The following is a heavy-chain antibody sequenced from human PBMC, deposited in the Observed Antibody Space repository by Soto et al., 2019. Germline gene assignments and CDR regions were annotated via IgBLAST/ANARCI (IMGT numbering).Heavy chain of an antibody. CDR3: AQNPNYSSDMDV. Sequence: QVQLVESGGGLVEPGGSLRLSCAASGFTFRDNYMTWIRQAPGKGLQWISSITRSGSYRHYADSVKGRFTISRDNANNSPYLQMNNLRAEDTAVYYCAQNPNYSSDMDVWGKGTTVIVSS. CDR2: ITRSGSYR. J-gene: IGHJ6*03. V-gene: IGHV3-11*01. CDR1: GFTFRDNY.